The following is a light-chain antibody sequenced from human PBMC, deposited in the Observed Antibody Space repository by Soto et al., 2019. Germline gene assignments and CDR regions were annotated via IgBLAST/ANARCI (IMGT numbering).Light chain of an antibody. Sequence: QLVLTQPASVSGSAGQSITISCTGTSNDVGGYNYVSWYQQHPGKAPKVMIYEVTYRPSGVSNRFSGSKSGNTASLTISGLQAEDEADYYCSSFTSRGTYVFGTGTKLTVL. CDR3: SSFTSRGTYV. CDR1: SNDVGGYNY. J-gene: IGLJ1*01. CDR2: EVT. V-gene: IGLV2-14*01.